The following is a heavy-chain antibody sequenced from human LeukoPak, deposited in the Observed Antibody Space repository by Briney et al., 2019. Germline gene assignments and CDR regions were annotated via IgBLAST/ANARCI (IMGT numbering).Heavy chain of an antibody. V-gene: IGHV3-48*03. CDR3: ARVASDTAMAPSGFDP. J-gene: IGHJ5*02. CDR1: GITFSSYE. D-gene: IGHD5-18*01. CDR2: ISSSGSTI. Sequence: GGSLRLSCAASGITFSSYEMNWVRQAPGKGLEWVSYISSSGSTIYYADSVKGRFTISRDNAKNSLYLQMNSLRAEDTAVYYCARVASDTAMAPSGFDPWGQGTLVTVSS.